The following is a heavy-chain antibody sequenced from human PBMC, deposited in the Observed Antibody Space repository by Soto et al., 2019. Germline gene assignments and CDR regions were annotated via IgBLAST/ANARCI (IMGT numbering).Heavy chain of an antibody. CDR2: IYCSGST. J-gene: IGHJ6*02. Sequence: SETLSLTCTVSGGSISSGDYYWSWIRQPPGKGLEWIGYIYCSGSTYYNPSLKSRVTISVDTSKNQFSLKLSSVTAADTAVYYCARSEYYDFWSGRMDVWGQGTTVTVSS. D-gene: IGHD3-3*01. CDR1: GGSISSGDYY. V-gene: IGHV4-30-4*01. CDR3: ARSEYYDFWSGRMDV.